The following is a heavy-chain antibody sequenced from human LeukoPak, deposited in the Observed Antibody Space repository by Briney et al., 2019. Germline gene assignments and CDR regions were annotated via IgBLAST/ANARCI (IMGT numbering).Heavy chain of an antibody. D-gene: IGHD6-13*01. CDR2: INPNSGGT. CDR3: ARARYPPKRIAAAGGNWFDP. V-gene: IGHV1-2*02. Sequence: VASVKVSCKASGYTFTGYYMHWVRQAPGQGLEWMGWINPNSGGTNYAQKFQGRVTMTRDTSISTAYMELSRLRSDDTAVYYCARARYPPKRIAAAGGNWFDPWGQGTLVTVSS. J-gene: IGHJ5*02. CDR1: GYTFTGYY.